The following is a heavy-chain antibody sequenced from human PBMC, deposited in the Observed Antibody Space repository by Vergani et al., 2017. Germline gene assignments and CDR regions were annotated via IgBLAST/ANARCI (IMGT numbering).Heavy chain of an antibody. CDR3: ASVDFDWSIPPP. J-gene: IGHJ5*02. D-gene: IGHD3-9*01. V-gene: IGHV1-69*12. CDR1: GGTFSSYA. Sequence: QVQLVQSRAEVKKPGSSVKVSCKASGGTFSSYAISWVRQAPGQGLEWMGGIIPIFGTANYAQKFQGRVTITADESTGTAYMELSSLRSEDTAVYYCASVDFDWSIPPPWGQGTLVTVSS. CDR2: IIPIFGTA.